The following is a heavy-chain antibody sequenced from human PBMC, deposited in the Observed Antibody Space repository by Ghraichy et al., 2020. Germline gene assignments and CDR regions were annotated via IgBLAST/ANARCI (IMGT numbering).Heavy chain of an antibody. CDR3: ARRTIFGVVIVDY. CDR2: ISAYNGNK. V-gene: IGHV1-18*01. J-gene: IGHJ4*02. CDR1: GYTFTSYG. Sequence: ASVKVSCKASGYTFTSYGISWVRQAPGQGLEWMGWISAYNGNKKYAQKFKGRVTLTTDTSTSTAYMEVRSLRSDDTAVYYCARRTIFGVVIVDYWGQGTLVTVSS. D-gene: IGHD3-3*01.